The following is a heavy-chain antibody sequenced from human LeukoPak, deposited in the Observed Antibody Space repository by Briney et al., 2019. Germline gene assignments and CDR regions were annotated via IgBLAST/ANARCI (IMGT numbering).Heavy chain of an antibody. Sequence: SETLSLTCAVYGGSFSGYYWSWIRQPPGKGLEWIGETNHSGSTNYNPSLKSRVTISVDTSKNQFSLKLSSVTAADTAVYYCARGSPYYYGSGSYYNYWGQGTLVTVSS. V-gene: IGHV4-34*01. CDR1: GGSFSGYY. CDR3: ARGSPYYYGSGSYYNY. D-gene: IGHD3-10*01. J-gene: IGHJ4*02. CDR2: TNHSGST.